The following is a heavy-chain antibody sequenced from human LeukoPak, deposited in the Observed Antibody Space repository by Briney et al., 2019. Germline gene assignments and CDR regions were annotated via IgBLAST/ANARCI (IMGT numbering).Heavy chain of an antibody. J-gene: IGHJ4*02. CDR1: GGSISSSSYY. Sequence: SETLSLTCTVSGGSISSSSYYWSWIRQPAGKGLEWIGRIYTSGSTNYNPSLKSRVTMSVDTSKNQFSLKLSSVTAADTAVYYCARDPEISYGSGSYYFDYWGQGTLVTVSS. V-gene: IGHV4-61*02. D-gene: IGHD3-10*01. CDR3: ARDPEISYGSGSYYFDY. CDR2: IYTSGST.